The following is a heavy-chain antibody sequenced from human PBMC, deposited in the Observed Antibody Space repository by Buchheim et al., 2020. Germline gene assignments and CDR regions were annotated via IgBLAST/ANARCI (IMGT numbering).Heavy chain of an antibody. CDR1: GFTFSKNW. Sequence: EVQLVESGGGLVQPGGSLRLSCAASGFTFSKNWMHWVRQAPGKGLVWVSRVSGDGSSTNYADSVKGRFTISRDNAKNTLYLQMNSLRAEDTAVYYCARAWYSSSRYYYDCWGQGTL. D-gene: IGHD6-13*01. CDR2: VSGDGSST. J-gene: IGHJ4*02. CDR3: ARAWYSSSRYYYDC. V-gene: IGHV3-74*01.